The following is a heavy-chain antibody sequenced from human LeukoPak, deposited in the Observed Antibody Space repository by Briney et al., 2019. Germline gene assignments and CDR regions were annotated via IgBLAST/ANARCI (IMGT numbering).Heavy chain of an antibody. D-gene: IGHD6-19*01. V-gene: IGHV3-48*03. CDR1: GFTFSSYE. CDR2: ISSSGSTI. CDR3: ARMLAVAGHDY. J-gene: IGHJ4*02. Sequence: GGSLRLSCAASGFTFSSYEMNWVRQAPGKGLEWVSYISSSGSTIYYADSVKGRLTISRDNAKNSLYLQMNSLRAEDTAVYYCARMLAVAGHDYWGQGTLVTVSS.